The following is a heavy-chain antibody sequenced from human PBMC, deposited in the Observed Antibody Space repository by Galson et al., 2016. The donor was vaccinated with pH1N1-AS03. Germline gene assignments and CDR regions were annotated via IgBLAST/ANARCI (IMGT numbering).Heavy chain of an antibody. V-gene: IGHV3-9*01. CDR3: ASSKLDSSGYYYLDH. D-gene: IGHD3-22*01. CDR1: GFTFDEYA. Sequence: PLRLSCAASGFTFDEYAMHWVRQAPGKGLEWVSGISWNRGNIGYADSVKGRFTISRDNAKNSLYLQMNSLRAEDTAVYYCASSKLDSSGYYYLDHWGQGTVITVSS. J-gene: IGHJ4*02. CDR2: ISWNRGNI.